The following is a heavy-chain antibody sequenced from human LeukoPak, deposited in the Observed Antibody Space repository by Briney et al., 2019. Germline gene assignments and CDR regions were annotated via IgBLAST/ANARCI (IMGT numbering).Heavy chain of an antibody. D-gene: IGHD4-23*01. CDR2: IRYDGSNK. CDR3: AKVRFPHDYGGAFDY. Sequence: GGSLRLSCAASGFTFSSDGRRWVRQAPGKGLEWVAFIRYDGSNKYYADSVKGRFTISRDNSKNTLYMQMNSMRAEDTAVYYCAKVRFPHDYGGAFDYWGQGTLVTVSS. V-gene: IGHV3-30*02. J-gene: IGHJ4*02. CDR1: GFTFSSDG.